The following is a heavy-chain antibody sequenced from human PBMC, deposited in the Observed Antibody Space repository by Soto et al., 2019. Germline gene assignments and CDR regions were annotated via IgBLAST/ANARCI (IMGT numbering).Heavy chain of an antibody. D-gene: IGHD6-19*01. V-gene: IGHV3-23*01. CDR2: ISYSGDFT. CDR1: GFTFSSYG. Sequence: EVQLLESGGGLEQPGGSRRLSCVASGFTFSSYGMSWVRQSPGKGLEWVSVISYSGDFTYYADSVKGRFTIYRDNSQSTLYRQLNILRADDSAIYYCAKYIRVPWLVGFDAWGQGTMVTVSS. J-gene: IGHJ5*02. CDR3: AKYIRVPWLVGFDA.